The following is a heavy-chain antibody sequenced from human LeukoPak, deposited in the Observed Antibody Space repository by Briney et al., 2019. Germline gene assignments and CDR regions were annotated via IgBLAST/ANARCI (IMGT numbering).Heavy chain of an antibody. CDR3: ARDPYSGGYWDYYYYYMDL. Sequence: GGSLRLSCAASGFTFRNNWMSWVRQAPGKGLEWVANIKQDGSHKNYVDSVKGRFTISRDNAKNSLSLQMNSLRAEDTAVYYCARDPYSGGYWDYYYYYMDLWGQGTTVTISS. J-gene: IGHJ6*03. V-gene: IGHV3-7*01. D-gene: IGHD1-26*01. CDR1: GFTFRNNW. CDR2: IKQDGSHK.